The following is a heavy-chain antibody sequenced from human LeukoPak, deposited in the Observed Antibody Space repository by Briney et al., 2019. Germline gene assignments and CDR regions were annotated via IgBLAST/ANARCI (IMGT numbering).Heavy chain of an antibody. Sequence: PSETLSLTCAVSGVSISSGGYSWGWIRQPPGKGLEWIGYIYHSGSTYYNPSLKSRVTISVDRSKNQFSLKLSSVTAADTAVYYCARAYVVLYDAFDIWGQGTMVTVSS. J-gene: IGHJ3*02. CDR1: GVSISSGGYS. CDR3: ARAYVVLYDAFDI. CDR2: IYHSGST. D-gene: IGHD3-16*01. V-gene: IGHV4-30-2*01.